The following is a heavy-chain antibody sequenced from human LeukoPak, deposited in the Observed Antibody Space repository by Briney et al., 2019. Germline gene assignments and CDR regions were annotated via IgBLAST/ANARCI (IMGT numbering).Heavy chain of an antibody. D-gene: IGHD6-13*01. CDR3: ARGGATQQGNWFDP. Sequence: SETLSLTCTVSGGSISTYYWSWIRLPPGKRLEWIGYIYYSGNTNYNPTLKSRVTISVDTSKNQFSLKLSSVTAADTAVYYCARGGATQQGNWFDPWGQGTLVTVSS. V-gene: IGHV4-59*12. CDR1: GGSISTYY. CDR2: IYYSGNT. J-gene: IGHJ5*02.